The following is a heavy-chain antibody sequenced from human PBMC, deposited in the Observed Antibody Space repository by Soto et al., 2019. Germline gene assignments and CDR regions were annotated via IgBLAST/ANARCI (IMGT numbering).Heavy chain of an antibody. V-gene: IGHV3-74*01. D-gene: IGHD2-2*01. CDR2: INSDGSST. J-gene: IGHJ6*02. Sequence: GGSLRLSCAASGFTFSSYWMHWVRQAPGKGLVWVSRINSDGSSTSYADSVKGRFTISRDNAKNTLYLQMNSLRAEDTAVYYCARMRYCSSTSCYYYYGMDVWGQGTTVTVSS. CDR3: ARMRYCSSTSCYYYYGMDV. CDR1: GFTFSSYW.